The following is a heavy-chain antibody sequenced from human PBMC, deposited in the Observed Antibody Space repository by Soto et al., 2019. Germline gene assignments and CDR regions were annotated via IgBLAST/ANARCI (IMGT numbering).Heavy chain of an antibody. CDR2: INAGNGNT. D-gene: IGHD2-15*01. Sequence: GASVKVSCKASGYTFTSYAMHWVRQAPGQRLEWMGWINAGNGNTRYSQKFQGRVTITRDTSASTAYMELSSLRSEDTAVYYCAAGPGYCSGGSCYHWFDPWGQGTLVTVSS. V-gene: IGHV1-3*01. J-gene: IGHJ5*02. CDR3: AAGPGYCSGGSCYHWFDP. CDR1: GYTFTSYA.